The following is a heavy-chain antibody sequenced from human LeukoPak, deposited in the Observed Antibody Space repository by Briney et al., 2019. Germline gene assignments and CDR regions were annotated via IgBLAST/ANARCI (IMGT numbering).Heavy chain of an antibody. Sequence: GGSLRLSCAASGFTFSSYAMTWVRQAPGKGLEWVAVISYEGRSEYYADSVKGRFTISRDNSRNTLFLQMNSLRAEDTALYYDYWGQGTLVTVSS. CDR3: Y. V-gene: IGHV3-30*03. J-gene: IGHJ4*02. CDR2: ISYEGRSE. CDR1: GFTFSSYA.